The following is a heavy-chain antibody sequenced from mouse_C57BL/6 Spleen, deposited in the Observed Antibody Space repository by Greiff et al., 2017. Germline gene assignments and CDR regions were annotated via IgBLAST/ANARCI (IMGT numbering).Heavy chain of an antibody. D-gene: IGHD1-1*01. V-gene: IGHV5-16*01. J-gene: IGHJ1*03. CDR1: GFTFSDYY. CDR3: ARSNYYGSRYWYFDV. Sequence: EVQLQESEGGLVQPGSSMKLSCTASGFTFSDYYMAWVRQVPEKGLEWVANINYDGSSTYYLDSLKSRFIISRDNAKNILYLQMSSLKSEDTATYYCARSNYYGSRYWYFDVWGTGTTVTVSS. CDR2: INYDGSST.